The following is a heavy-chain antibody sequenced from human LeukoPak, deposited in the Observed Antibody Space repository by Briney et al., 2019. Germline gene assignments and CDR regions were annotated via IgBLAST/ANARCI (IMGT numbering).Heavy chain of an antibody. J-gene: IGHJ4*02. CDR1: GGSISSYY. CDR3: ARGGSYYTSGSYLGY. D-gene: IGHD3-10*01. V-gene: IGHV4-59*01. CDR2: IYHRGSA. Sequence: SETLSLTCTVSGGSISSYYWSWIRQPPGKGLEWIGYIYHRGSANYNPSLKSRVAISLDTSKNQFSLKLSSVTAADTAVYYCARGGSYYTSGSYLGYWGQGTLVTVSS.